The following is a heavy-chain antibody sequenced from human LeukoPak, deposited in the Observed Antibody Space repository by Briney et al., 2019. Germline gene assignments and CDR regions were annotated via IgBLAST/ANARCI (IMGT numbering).Heavy chain of an antibody. CDR2: IRQVEGEK. CDR3: ARSLGCSSSSCYMDY. CDR1: GFTFTTYW. V-gene: IGHV3-7*01. J-gene: IGHJ4*02. D-gene: IGHD2-2*02. Sequence: GGSLRLSCAASGFTFTTYWMSWVRQAPGKGLEWVANIRQVEGEKYYVDSVKGRFTVSRDNTKKSLYLQMSSLRAEDTAVYYCARSLGCSSSSCYMDYWGQGTLVTVSS.